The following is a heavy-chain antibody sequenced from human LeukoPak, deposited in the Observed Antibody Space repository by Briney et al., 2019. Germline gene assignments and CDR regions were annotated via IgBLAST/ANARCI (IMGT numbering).Heavy chain of an antibody. CDR2: INPNSGGT. J-gene: IGHJ4*02. V-gene: IGHV1-2*06. CDR3: ARDSKPQLVGGDY. Sequence: GASVKVSCKASGYTFTGYYMHWVRQAPGQGVEWMGRINPNSGGTNYAQKFQARVTLPLHTSISTAYMELSRLRSDDTAVYSCARDSKPQLVGGDYWGQGTLVTVSS. CDR1: GYTFTGYY. D-gene: IGHD6-13*01.